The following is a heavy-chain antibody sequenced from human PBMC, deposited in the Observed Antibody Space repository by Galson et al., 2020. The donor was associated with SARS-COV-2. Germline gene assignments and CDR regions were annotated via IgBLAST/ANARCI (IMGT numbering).Heavy chain of an antibody. CDR3: ARVMRGGGIWFGELFVWFDP. CDR1: GGSFSGYY. J-gene: IGHJ5*02. Sequence: SQTLSLTCDVYGGSFSGYYWSWIRQPPGQGLEWIGEINHSGSTNYNPSLKSRVTISVDTSKNQFSLKLSSVTAADTAVYYCARVMRGGGIWFGELFVWFDPWGRGTLVTVSP. V-gene: IGHV4-34*01. D-gene: IGHD3-10*01. CDR2: INHSGST.